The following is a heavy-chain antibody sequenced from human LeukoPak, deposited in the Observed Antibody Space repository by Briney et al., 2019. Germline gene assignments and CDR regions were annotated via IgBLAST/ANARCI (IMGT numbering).Heavy chain of an antibody. D-gene: IGHD3-10*01. Sequence: GGSLRLSCAASGFSFSVYWMHWVRQAPGKGPVWVSRIKTDGSITDYADSVKGRFTISRDNAKNTLYLQMNSLRAEDTAVYYCARGLKGYGSGSYYIGHSLDYWGQGTLVTVSS. CDR1: GFSFSVYW. V-gene: IGHV3-74*01. J-gene: IGHJ4*02. CDR2: IKTDGSIT. CDR3: ARGLKGYGSGSYYIGHSLDY.